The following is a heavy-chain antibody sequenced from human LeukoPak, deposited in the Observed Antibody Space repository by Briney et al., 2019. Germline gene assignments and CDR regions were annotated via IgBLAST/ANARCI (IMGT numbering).Heavy chain of an antibody. CDR2: ISGSGGST. Sequence: GGSLRLSCAASGFTFSSYAMSWVRQAPGKGLEWVSTISGSGGSTYYADSVKGRFTISRDNSKNTLYLQMNSLGAEDTAVYYCAKRATGPFYYYCGMDVWGQGTTVTVSS. J-gene: IGHJ6*02. V-gene: IGHV3-23*01. CDR3: AKRATGPFYYYCGMDV. CDR1: GFTFSSYA. D-gene: IGHD3-9*01.